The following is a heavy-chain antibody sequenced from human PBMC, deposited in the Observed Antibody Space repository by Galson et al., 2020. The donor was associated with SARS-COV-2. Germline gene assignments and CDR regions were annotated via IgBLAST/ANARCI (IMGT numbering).Heavy chain of an antibody. V-gene: IGHV3-30-3*01. J-gene: IGHJ4*02. CDR2: ISYDGSNK. D-gene: IGHD5-18*01. Sequence: TGGSLRLSCAASGFTFSSYAMHWVRQAPGKGLEWVAVISYDGSNKYYADSVKGRFNISRDNSKNTLYLQMNSLRAEDTAVYYCARGSGYSYGDYFDYWGQGTLVTVSS. CDR1: GFTFSSYA. CDR3: ARGSGYSYGDYFDY.